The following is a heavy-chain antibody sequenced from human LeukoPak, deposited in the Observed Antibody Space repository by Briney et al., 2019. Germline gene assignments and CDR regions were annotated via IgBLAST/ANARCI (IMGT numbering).Heavy chain of an antibody. CDR1: GGSISSGSYY. D-gene: IGHD6-13*01. CDR3: ARGDSQSWYDWFDP. V-gene: IGHV4-61*02. J-gene: IGHJ5*02. Sequence: SETLSLTCTVSGGSISSGSYYWSWIRQPAGKGLEGIGRIYTSGSTNYNPSLKSRVTISVDTSKNQFSLNLSSVTAADTAVYYCARGDSQSWYDWFDPWGQGTLVTVSS. CDR2: IYTSGST.